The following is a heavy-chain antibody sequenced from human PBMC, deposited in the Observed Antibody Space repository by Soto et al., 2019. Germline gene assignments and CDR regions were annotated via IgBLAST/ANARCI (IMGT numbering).Heavy chain of an antibody. CDR3: AKEAPVTVAGTNYNDY. CDR2: MSGSGDIT. V-gene: IGHV3-23*01. Sequence: PGGALRLSCADSGFTFSSYAMRWVRQAPGKGLEWLSAMSGSGDITYYAYSVKGRFTISRDNSKNTLYLQMNSLRAEDTAVYYCAKEAPVTVAGTNYNDYWGQGTLVTVSS. CDR1: GFTFSSYA. D-gene: IGHD6-19*01. J-gene: IGHJ4*02.